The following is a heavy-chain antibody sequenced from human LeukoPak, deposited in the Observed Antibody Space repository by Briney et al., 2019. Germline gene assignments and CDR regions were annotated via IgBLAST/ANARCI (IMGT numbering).Heavy chain of an antibody. CDR1: GFTFSSSA. V-gene: IGHV3-23*01. CDR3: AKGISSSGWSYFDY. J-gene: IGHJ4*01. D-gene: IGHD6-19*01. Sequence: PGGSLRLSCAASGFTFSSSAMSWVRQAPGKGLEWVSTLSGSGITTYYADSVKGRFTISRDNSKNTLYLQMNSLRAEDTAVYYCAKGISSSGWSYFDYWGHGTLVTVSS. CDR2: LSGSGITT.